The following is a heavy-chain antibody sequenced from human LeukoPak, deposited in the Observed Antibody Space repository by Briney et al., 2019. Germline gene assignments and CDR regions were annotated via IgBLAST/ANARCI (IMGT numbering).Heavy chain of an antibody. CDR3: AREVAAAGWFDP. D-gene: IGHD2-15*01. V-gene: IGHV4-30-2*01. CDR2: IYHSGST. Sequence: PSETLSLTCAVSGGSISSGGYSWSWIRQPPGTGLEWIGYIYHSGSTYYNPSLKSRVTISVDRSKNQFSLKLSSVTAADTAVYYCAREVAAAGWFDPWGQGTLVTVSS. CDR1: GGSISSGGYS. J-gene: IGHJ5*02.